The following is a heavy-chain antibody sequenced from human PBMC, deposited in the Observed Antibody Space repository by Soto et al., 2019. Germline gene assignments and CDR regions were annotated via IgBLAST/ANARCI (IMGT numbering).Heavy chain of an antibody. CDR3: AKTYDYVWGSYRYTLFGYYYYGMDV. CDR2: ISYDGSNK. Sequence: GGSLRLSCAASGFTFSSYGMHWVRQAPGKGLEWVAVISYDGSNKYYADSVKGRFTISRDNSKNTLYLQMNSLRAEDTAVYYCAKTYDYVWGSYRYTLFGYYYYGMDVWGQGTTVTVSS. V-gene: IGHV3-30*18. J-gene: IGHJ6*02. D-gene: IGHD3-16*02. CDR1: GFTFSSYG.